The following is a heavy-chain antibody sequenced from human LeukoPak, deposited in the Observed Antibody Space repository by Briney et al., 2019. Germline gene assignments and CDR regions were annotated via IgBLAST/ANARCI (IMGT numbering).Heavy chain of an antibody. Sequence: QPGGSLRLSCAASGFTFSSYEMNWVRQAPGKGLEWVSYISSSGSTIYYADSVKGRFTISRDNAKNSLYLQMNSLRAEDTAVYYCARGRPRVAYYYYYMDVWGKGTTVTVSS. V-gene: IGHV3-48*03. D-gene: IGHD2-15*01. CDR2: ISSSGSTI. J-gene: IGHJ6*03. CDR3: ARGRPRVAYYYYYMDV. CDR1: GFTFSSYE.